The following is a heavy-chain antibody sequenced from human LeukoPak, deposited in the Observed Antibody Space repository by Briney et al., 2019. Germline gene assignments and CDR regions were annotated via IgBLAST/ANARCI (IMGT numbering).Heavy chain of an antibody. D-gene: IGHD3-22*01. CDR3: ARANYYDSSGYLGFDY. Sequence: GESLKISCKGSGYTFTNYWSGWVRQMPGKGLEWMGIIYPGDSDTRYSPSFQGQVTISADKSISTAYLQWSSLKASDTAMYYCARANYYDSSGYLGFDYWGQGTLVTVSS. J-gene: IGHJ4*02. CDR2: IYPGDSDT. V-gene: IGHV5-51*01. CDR1: GYTFTNYW.